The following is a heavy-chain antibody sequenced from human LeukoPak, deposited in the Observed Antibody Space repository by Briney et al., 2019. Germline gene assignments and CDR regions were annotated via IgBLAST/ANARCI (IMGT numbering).Heavy chain of an antibody. J-gene: IGHJ4*02. Sequence: GESLKISCKGSGYSFTSYWIGWVRQMPGNGLEWMGIIYPGDSDTRYSPSFQGQVTISADKSISTAYLQWSSLKASDTAMYYCARLPYYYDSSGYQASDYWGQGTLVTVSS. CDR2: IYPGDSDT. CDR1: GYSFTSYW. D-gene: IGHD3-22*01. V-gene: IGHV5-51*01. CDR3: ARLPYYYDSSGYQASDY.